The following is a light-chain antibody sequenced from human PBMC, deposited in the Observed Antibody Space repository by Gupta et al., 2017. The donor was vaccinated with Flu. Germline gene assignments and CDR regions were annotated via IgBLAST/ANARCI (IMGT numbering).Light chain of an antibody. CDR1: QSLLHSNGYNY. CDR3: MQALQTPRT. V-gene: IGKV2-28*01. CDR2: LGS. J-gene: IGKJ1*01. Sequence: VLFRSLLSQRVIPGEPASISCRSSQSLLHSNGYNYLDWYLQKPGQSPQLLIYLGSNRASGVPDRFSGSGSGTDFTLKISRVEAEDVGVYYCMQALQTPRTFGQGTKVEIK.